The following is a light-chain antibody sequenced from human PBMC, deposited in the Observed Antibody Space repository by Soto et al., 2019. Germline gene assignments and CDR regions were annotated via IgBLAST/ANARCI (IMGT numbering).Light chain of an antibody. CDR3: QHYNSPWR. J-gene: IGKJ1*01. V-gene: IGKV1-5*03. Sequence: DIQMTQSPSTLSGSVGYRVTITCRASQTISSWWAWYQHKPGKATKLLIYKASTLETGAPSRFSGSGSGTEFTLTIRSLQPDEFATYYCQHYNSPWRFGQGTKVDIK. CDR1: QTISSW. CDR2: KAS.